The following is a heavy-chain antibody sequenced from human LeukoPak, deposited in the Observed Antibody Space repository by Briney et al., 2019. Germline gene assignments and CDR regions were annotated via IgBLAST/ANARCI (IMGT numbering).Heavy chain of an antibody. Sequence: ASVKVSCKASGYTFTGYYIQWVRQAPGQGLEWMGWINPNTGGTNYAQKFQGRVTMTEDTSTDTAYMELSSLRSEDTAVYYCATGDRYYDILTGFWFDPWGQGTLVTVSS. V-gene: IGHV1-2*02. D-gene: IGHD3-9*01. CDR3: ATGDRYYDILTGFWFDP. CDR1: GYTFTGYY. CDR2: INPNTGGT. J-gene: IGHJ5*02.